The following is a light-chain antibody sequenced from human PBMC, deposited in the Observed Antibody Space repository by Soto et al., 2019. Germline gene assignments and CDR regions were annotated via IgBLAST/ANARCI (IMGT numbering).Light chain of an antibody. V-gene: IGLV2-18*02. CDR1: SSDVGNYNR. CDR3: SSYTRSSTYV. Sequence: QSALTQPPSVSGSPGQSVTISCTGTSSDVGNYNRVSWYQQPPGTAPKVIIYEVSNRPSGVPDRFSGSKSGNTASLTISGLQAEDEADYYCSSYTRSSTYVFGTGTTLTVL. J-gene: IGLJ1*01. CDR2: EVS.